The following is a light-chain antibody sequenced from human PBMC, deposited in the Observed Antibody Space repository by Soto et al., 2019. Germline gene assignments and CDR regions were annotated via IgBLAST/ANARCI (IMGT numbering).Light chain of an antibody. V-gene: IGLV2-14*01. CDR1: SSDVGGYNY. J-gene: IGLJ3*02. CDR3: SSYTCSSTAWV. Sequence: QSVLTQPASVSGSPGQSITISCTGTSSDVGGYNYVSWYQQHPGKAPKLMIYEVSNRPSGVSNRFSGSKSGNTASLTISGLQAEDEADYYCSSYTCSSTAWVFGGGTKLTVL. CDR2: EVS.